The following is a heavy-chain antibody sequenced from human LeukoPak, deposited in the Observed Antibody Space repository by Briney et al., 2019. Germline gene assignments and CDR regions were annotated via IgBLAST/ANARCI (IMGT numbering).Heavy chain of an antibody. D-gene: IGHD2-2*01. CDR1: GYSFTNYW. CDR2: IYPGDSDT. CDR3: ARRFCSSTSCFMWDY. J-gene: IGHJ4*02. V-gene: IGHV5-51*01. Sequence: GESLKISCKGSGYSFTNYWIGWVRQMPGKGLEWMGIIYPGDSDTRYSPSFQGQVTISADKSIKTAYLQWSSLRASDTAIYYCARRFCSSTSCFMWDYWGQGTLVTVSS.